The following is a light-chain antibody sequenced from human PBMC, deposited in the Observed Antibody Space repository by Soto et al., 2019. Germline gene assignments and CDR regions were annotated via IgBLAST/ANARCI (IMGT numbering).Light chain of an antibody. J-gene: IGKJ1*01. CDR3: QQSYSTLWT. Sequence: DIQMTQSPSSLSASVGDRVTISCQASQDISNSLNWYQQKPGKAPKLLIYDASNLETGVPSRFSGSGSGTKFTLTIASLQPDDFATYYCQQSYSTLWTFGQGTKVDIK. CDR2: DAS. CDR1: QDISNS. V-gene: IGKV1-39*01.